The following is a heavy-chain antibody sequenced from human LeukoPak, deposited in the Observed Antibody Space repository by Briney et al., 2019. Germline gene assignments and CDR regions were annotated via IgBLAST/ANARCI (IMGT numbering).Heavy chain of an antibody. CDR3: ARGGSTSTDYYMDV. Sequence: GESLKISCKGSGYSFTRFWIGWVRQMPGKGLEWMGIIYPGDSETRYSPSSQGQVTISVDKSNRTAYLQWSSLKASDTAMYYCARGGSTSTDYYMDVWGKGTTVTVSS. V-gene: IGHV5-51*01. D-gene: IGHD2-2*01. CDR1: GYSFTRFW. CDR2: IYPGDSET. J-gene: IGHJ6*03.